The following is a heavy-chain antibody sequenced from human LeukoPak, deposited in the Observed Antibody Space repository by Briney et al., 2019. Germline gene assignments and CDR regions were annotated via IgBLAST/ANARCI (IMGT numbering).Heavy chain of an antibody. V-gene: IGHV3-23*01. Sequence: GGSLRLSCAVSGFPVSTNYVNWVRQAPGKGLEWVSAISGSGSSTFYPDSVKGRFTISRDNSKNTLYLQMNSLRAEDTAVYYCAKAPGLVSGSSFDYWGQGTLVTVSS. J-gene: IGHJ4*02. CDR1: GFPVSTNY. CDR2: ISGSGSST. CDR3: AKAPGLVSGSSFDY. D-gene: IGHD1-26*01.